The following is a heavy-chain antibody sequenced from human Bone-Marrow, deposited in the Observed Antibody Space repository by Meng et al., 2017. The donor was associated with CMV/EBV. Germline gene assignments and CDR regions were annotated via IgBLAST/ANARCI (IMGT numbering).Heavy chain of an antibody. CDR1: GGSFSGYY. D-gene: IGHD6-6*01. V-gene: IGHV4-34*01. CDR3: ARYSSSSSYFDY. CDR2: INHSGST. J-gene: IGHJ4*02. Sequence: GSLRLSCAVYGGSFSGYYWSWIRQPPGKGLEWIGEINHSGSTNYNPSLKSRVTISVDTSKNPFSLKLSSVTAADTAVYYCARYSSSSSYFDYWGQGTLVTVSS.